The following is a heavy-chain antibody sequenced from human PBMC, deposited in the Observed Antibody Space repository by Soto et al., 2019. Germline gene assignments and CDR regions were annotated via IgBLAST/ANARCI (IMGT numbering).Heavy chain of an antibody. CDR2: IGAAGDT. V-gene: IGHV3-13*01. J-gene: IGHJ5*02. Sequence: GGSLRLSCAASGFTFSSYDMHWVRQATGRGLEWVSGIGAAGDTYYPASVKGRFTISRENAKNSLYLQMNSLRAEDTAVYYCAIEAVVVGGTWWFDPWGQGIRVTV. D-gene: IGHD6-19*01. CDR1: GFTFSSYD. CDR3: AIEAVVVGGTWWFDP.